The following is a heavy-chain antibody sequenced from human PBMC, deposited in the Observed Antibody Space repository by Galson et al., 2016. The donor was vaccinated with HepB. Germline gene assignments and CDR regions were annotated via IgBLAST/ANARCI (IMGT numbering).Heavy chain of an antibody. CDR1: GFTFNNYG. Sequence: SLRLSCAASGFTFNNYGMTWVRQAPGKGLEVVSSISRSGDSTDYADSGKGRFIISRDNSNNMLFLQMSSLSTDDTAIYYCARRHEYCPPVGCSVDYWGQGTLVSVSS. D-gene: IGHD2/OR15-2a*01. V-gene: IGHV3-23*01. J-gene: IGHJ4*02. CDR2: ISRSGDST. CDR3: ARRHEYCPPVGCSVDY.